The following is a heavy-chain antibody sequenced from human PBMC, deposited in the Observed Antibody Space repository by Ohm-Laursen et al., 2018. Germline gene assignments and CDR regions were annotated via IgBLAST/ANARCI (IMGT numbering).Heavy chain of an antibody. D-gene: IGHD6-19*01. V-gene: IGHV3-53*01. CDR2: LDRGGSA. CDR3: AAGSGWLIDY. CDR1: GFSVSSNY. J-gene: IGHJ4*02. Sequence: SLRLSCTATGFSVSSNYMSWVRQAPGKGLEWVSFLDRGGSAYYADSVKGRFTISRDNSKNSLFLQLNALRAEDTAVYYCAAGSGWLIDYWGQGTLVTVSS.